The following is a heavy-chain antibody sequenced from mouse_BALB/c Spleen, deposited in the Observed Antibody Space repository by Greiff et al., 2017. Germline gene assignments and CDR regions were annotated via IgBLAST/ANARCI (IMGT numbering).Heavy chain of an antibody. Sequence: QVHVKQSGAELVRPGTSVKVSCKASGYAFTNYLIEWVEQRPGQGLEWIGVINPGSGGTNYNEKFKGKATLTADKSSNTAYMQLSSLTSEDSAVYFCARAEVRQGFAYWGQGTLVTVSA. CDR2: INPGSGGT. V-gene: IGHV1-54*02. J-gene: IGHJ3*01. CDR3: ARAEVRQGFAY. CDR1: GYAFTNYL. D-gene: IGHD2-14*01.